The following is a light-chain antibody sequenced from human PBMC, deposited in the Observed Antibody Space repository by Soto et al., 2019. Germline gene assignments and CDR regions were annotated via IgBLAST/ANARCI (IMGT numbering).Light chain of an antibody. J-gene: IGKJ1*01. CDR1: QSVGTK. CDR3: QQYSSWLWT. Sequence: IGITQSPATLSVSPLYGANLSCRASQSVGTKLAWYQQTPGQAPRLLIYGASNRATGVPARISGSVSGTEFTLTIASLQSEDFAVYYCQQYSSWLWTFGQGTKVDIK. CDR2: GAS. V-gene: IGKV3-15*01.